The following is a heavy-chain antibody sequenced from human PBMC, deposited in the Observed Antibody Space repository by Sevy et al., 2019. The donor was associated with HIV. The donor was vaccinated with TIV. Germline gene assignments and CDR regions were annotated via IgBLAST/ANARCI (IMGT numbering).Heavy chain of an antibody. CDR3: AREGCSKPHDY. Sequence: GGALRLSCAASGFTFSSYAMSWVRQAPGKGLEWVSTFSFGCGKINYTDSVKGRFTISRDNSKNTLYLQMHSLRAEDTAVYYCAREGCSKPHDYWGQGTLVTVSS. CDR2: FSFGCGKI. V-gene: IGHV3-23*01. J-gene: IGHJ4*02. D-gene: IGHD3-10*02. CDR1: GFTFSSYA.